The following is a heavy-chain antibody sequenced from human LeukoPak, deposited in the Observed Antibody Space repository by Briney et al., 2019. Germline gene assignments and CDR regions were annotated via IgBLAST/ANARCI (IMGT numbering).Heavy chain of an antibody. D-gene: IGHD3-10*01. CDR1: GFTFSNAW. CDR3: TTDGDVYGSGSPFDY. CDR2: INSKTGDGPT. J-gene: IGHJ4*02. Sequence: GGSLRLSCAASGFTFSNAWLNWVRQAPGKGLEWVGRINSKTGDGPTDYAAPVRGRFTISRDDSKNTLYLQMNSLKTEDTAWYYCTTDGDVYGSGSPFDYWGQGTLVTVSS. V-gene: IGHV3-15*01.